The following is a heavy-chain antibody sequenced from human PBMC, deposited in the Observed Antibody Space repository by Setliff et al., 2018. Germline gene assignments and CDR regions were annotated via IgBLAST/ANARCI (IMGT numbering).Heavy chain of an antibody. J-gene: IGHJ4*02. CDR1: GFTVSSNH. CDR2: IYSGGGT. D-gene: IGHD3-10*01. CDR3: ASNYGLGTHYLDY. V-gene: IGHV3-53*01. Sequence: GSLRLSCAASGFTVSSNHISWVRQAPGKGLEWVSVIYSGGGTYYADSVKGRFTISRDNSKNTLYLQMNSLRAEDTAVYYCASNYGLGTHYLDYWGQGTLVTVSS.